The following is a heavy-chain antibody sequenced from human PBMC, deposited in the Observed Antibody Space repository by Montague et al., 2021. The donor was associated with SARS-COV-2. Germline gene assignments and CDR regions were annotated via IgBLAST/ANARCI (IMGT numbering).Heavy chain of an antibody. CDR1: GGSISSGSYY. V-gene: IGHV4-61*02. Sequence: TLFLTCTVSGGSISSGSYYWSWIRQPAGKGLEWIGRIYTTGRTNYNPSLKSRVTISVDTSKNQFSLKLSSVTAADTAAYYCASERAYDYGSGTYPGGFDIWGQGTMVTVSS. CDR2: IYTTGRT. CDR3: ASERAYDYGSGTYPGGFDI. J-gene: IGHJ3*02. D-gene: IGHD3-10*01.